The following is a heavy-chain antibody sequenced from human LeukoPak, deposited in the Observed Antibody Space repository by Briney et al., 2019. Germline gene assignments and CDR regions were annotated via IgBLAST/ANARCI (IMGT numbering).Heavy chain of an antibody. CDR3: ARFENYFDY. CDR2: IKQDGSKK. Sequence: GGSLRLSCAASGFTFSNYWMSWVRQAPGKGLEWVANIKQDGSKKYYVDSVKGRFTISRDNAKNSLFLQMNSLRAEDTAVYYCARFENYFDYWGQGTLVTFSS. CDR1: GFTFSNYW. V-gene: IGHV3-7*01. J-gene: IGHJ4*02.